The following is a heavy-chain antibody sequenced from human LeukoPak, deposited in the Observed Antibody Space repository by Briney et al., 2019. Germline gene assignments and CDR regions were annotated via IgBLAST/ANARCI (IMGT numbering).Heavy chain of an antibody. CDR1: GFTFSSYW. J-gene: IGHJ5*02. D-gene: IGHD2-2*01. CDR2: INQDASEK. V-gene: IGHV3-7*01. CDR3: ARGRRVPAAMGNWFDP. Sequence: GGSLRLSCTASGFTFSSYWMSWVRQAPGEGLEWVANINQDASEKYYVDSVKGRFTISRDNAKNSLYLQMNSLRAEDTAVYYCARGRRVPAAMGNWFDPWGQGTLVTVSS.